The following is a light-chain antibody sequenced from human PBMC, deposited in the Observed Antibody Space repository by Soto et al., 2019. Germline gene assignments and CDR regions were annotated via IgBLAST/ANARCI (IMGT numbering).Light chain of an antibody. V-gene: IGKV3-20*01. Sequence: EIVLTQSPGTLSLSPGDRATLSCRASQSVSSTYLAWYQQRPGQAPRLLIYSSSSRASGIPDRFSCSGSGTDFTLTISRLEPEDFAVYYCPQYRTSPPTWTFGQGTKVEIK. CDR3: PQYRTSPPTWT. CDR2: SSS. J-gene: IGKJ1*01. CDR1: QSVSSTY.